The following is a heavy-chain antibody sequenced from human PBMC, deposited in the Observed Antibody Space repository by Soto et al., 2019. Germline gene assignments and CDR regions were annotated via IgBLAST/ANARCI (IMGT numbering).Heavy chain of an antibody. Sequence: QVQLVKSGGGVVQSGRSLRLSCISSGFTFNTYGMFWARQAPGTGLEWVAGIWYDGSYRYYVDSVKGRFTVSRDNSKNTVYLEMNNLRAEDTAVYYCARISGSGHLGWFDPWGQGTLVTVSS. CDR2: IWYDGSYR. D-gene: IGHD3-10*01. CDR3: ARISGSGHLGWFDP. J-gene: IGHJ5*02. V-gene: IGHV3-33*01. CDR1: GFTFNTYG.